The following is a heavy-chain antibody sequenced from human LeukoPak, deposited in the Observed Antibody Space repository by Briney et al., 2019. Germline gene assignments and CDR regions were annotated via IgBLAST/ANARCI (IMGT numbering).Heavy chain of an antibody. V-gene: IGHV1-2*02. CDR2: INPNSGGT. CDR3: ARMPNGYYYHMDV. CDR1: GYTFTGYY. J-gene: IGHJ6*03. D-gene: IGHD2-2*01. Sequence: ASVKVSCKASGYTFTGYYIHWVRQAPGQGLEWMGWINPNSGGTNYAQKFQGRVTMTRDTSISTAYMELSRLRSDDTAVYYCARMPNGYYYHMDVWGKGTTVTVSS.